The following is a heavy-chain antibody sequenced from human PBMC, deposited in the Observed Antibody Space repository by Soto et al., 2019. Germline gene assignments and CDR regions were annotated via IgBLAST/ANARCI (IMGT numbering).Heavy chain of an antibody. V-gene: IGHV3-21*01. Sequence: EVQLVESGGGLVKPGGSLRLSCAASGFTFSSYSMNWVRQAPGKGLEWVSSISSSSSYIYYADSVEGRFTISRDNAKNSLYLQMNSLRVEDTAVYYCARDQVAAASPIDYWGQGTLVTVSS. CDR2: ISSSSSYI. CDR1: GFTFSSYS. CDR3: ARDQVAAASPIDY. J-gene: IGHJ4*02. D-gene: IGHD6-13*01.